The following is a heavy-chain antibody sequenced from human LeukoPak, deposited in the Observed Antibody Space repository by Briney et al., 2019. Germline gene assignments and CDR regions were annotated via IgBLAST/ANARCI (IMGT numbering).Heavy chain of an antibody. Sequence: SQTLSLTCAISGDSVSSNSAAWNWIRQSPSRGLEWLGRTYYRSKWYNDYAVSVKSRITINPDTSKNQFSLKLSSLTAADTAVYYCARDSGSGPADVMDVWGKGTTVTVSS. CDR1: GDSVSSNSAA. D-gene: IGHD6-19*01. J-gene: IGHJ6*04. CDR2: TYYRSKWYN. CDR3: ARDSGSGPADVMDV. V-gene: IGHV6-1*01.